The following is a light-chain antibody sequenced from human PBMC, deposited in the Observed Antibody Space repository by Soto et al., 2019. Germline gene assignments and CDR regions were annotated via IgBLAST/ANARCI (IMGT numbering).Light chain of an antibody. CDR2: DVS. J-gene: IGKJ1*01. V-gene: IGKV1-5*01. Sequence: DIQMTQSPSALSASVGDRVTITCRASQSGSGWLAWYQQKPGKAPKLLIYDVSSLERGVPSRFSGSGSGTEFTLTISGLHPDDFATYYCQQYESYSGTFGPGTRVDLK. CDR3: QQYESYSGT. CDR1: QSGSGW.